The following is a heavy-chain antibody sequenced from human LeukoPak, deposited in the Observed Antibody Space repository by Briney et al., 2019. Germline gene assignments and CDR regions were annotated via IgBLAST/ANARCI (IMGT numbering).Heavy chain of an antibody. CDR1: GYTISSGYY. V-gene: IGHV4-38-2*02. J-gene: IGHJ4*02. CDR3: ARDLGIAARPDY. D-gene: IGHD6-6*01. Sequence: SETLSLTCNVSGYTISSGYYWGWIRQPPGKGLEWIGTIYHSGSTYYNPSLKSRVTISVDTSKNQFSLKLSSVTAADTAVYYCARDLGIAARPDYWGQGTLVTVSS. CDR2: IYHSGST.